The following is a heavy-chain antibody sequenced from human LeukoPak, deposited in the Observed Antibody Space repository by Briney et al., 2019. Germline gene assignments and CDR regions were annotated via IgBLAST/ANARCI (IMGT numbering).Heavy chain of an antibody. J-gene: IGHJ4*02. V-gene: IGHV3-30*04. D-gene: IGHD4-17*01. Sequence: GGSLRLSCAASGFTFSSYAMSWVRQAPGKGLEWVAVISYDGSNKYYADSVKGRFTISRDNSKNTLYLQMNSLRAEDTAVYYCARETYGDPAVDYWGQGTLVTVSS. CDR1: GFTFSSYA. CDR3: ARETYGDPAVDY. CDR2: ISYDGSNK.